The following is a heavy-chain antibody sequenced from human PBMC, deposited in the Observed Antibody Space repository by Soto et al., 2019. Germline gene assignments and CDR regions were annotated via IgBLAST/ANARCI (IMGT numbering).Heavy chain of an antibody. J-gene: IGHJ5*02. CDR1: AGSITTSY. V-gene: IGHV4-59*01. CDR2: ISYRGST. D-gene: IGHD3-22*01. Sequence: SETLSLTCTVSAGSITTSYWSWMRQPLGKALEWIGYISYRGSTNYNPSLKSRLTISIDTSKSQISLKLTSMTTADTAVYYCASSGIVGREVNTWFDPWGQGTLVTVSS. CDR3: ASSGIVGREVNTWFDP.